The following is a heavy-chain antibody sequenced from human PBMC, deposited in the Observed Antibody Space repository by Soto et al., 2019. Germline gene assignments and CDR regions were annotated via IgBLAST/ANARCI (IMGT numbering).Heavy chain of an antibody. D-gene: IGHD1-26*01. CDR2: IDPSDSYT. J-gene: IGHJ6*02. CDR3: AGPYSGSPYYYYGMDV. Sequence: GESLKISCKGSGYSFTIYWISWVRQMPGKGLEWMGRIDPSDSYTNYSPSFQGHVTISADKSISTAYLQWSSLKASDTAMYYCAGPYSGSPYYYYGMDVWGQGTTVTVSS. V-gene: IGHV5-10-1*01. CDR1: GYSFTIYW.